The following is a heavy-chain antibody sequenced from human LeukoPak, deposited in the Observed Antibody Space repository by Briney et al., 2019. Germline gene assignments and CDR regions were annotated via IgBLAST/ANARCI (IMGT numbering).Heavy chain of an antibody. CDR2: IKQDGSEK. CDR1: GFTFSSTW. CDR3: ARDGDGYHY. J-gene: IGHJ4*02. D-gene: IGHD5-18*01. Sequence: GGSLRLSCAASGFTFSSTWLGWVGQLQGKGLEWVANIKQDGSEKYYVDSVKGRFTISRDNAKNSLYLQMNSLRAEDTAVYYCARDGDGYHYWGQGTLVTVSS. V-gene: IGHV3-7*01.